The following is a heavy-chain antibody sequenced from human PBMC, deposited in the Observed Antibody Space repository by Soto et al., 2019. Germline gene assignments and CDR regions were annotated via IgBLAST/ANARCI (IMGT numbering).Heavy chain of an antibody. J-gene: IGHJ6*02. D-gene: IGHD5-12*01. V-gene: IGHV1-69*01. Sequence: QVQLVQSGAEVKKPGSSVKVSCKASGGTFSSYAISWVRQAPGQGLEWMGGIIPIFGTANYAQKFQGRVTINADDSTSTAYMELSSLRSEDTAVYYCAKGGYSGYDVQGYYYYYGMDVWGQGTTVTVSS. CDR1: GGTFSSYA. CDR2: IIPIFGTA. CDR3: AKGGYSGYDVQGYYYYYGMDV.